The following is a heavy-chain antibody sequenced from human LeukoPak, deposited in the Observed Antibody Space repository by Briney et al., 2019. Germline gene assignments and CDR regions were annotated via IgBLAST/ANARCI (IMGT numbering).Heavy chain of an antibody. D-gene: IGHD4-23*01. V-gene: IGHV3-7*03. CDR3: ARGMKDISTTVVTRGAFDI. CDR2: IKQDGSVK. CDR1: GFTFSTYW. Sequence: GGSLRLSCAASGFTFSTYWMSWVRQAPGKGLEWVANIKQDGSVKYYVDSVKDRFTISRDNSKNTLYLQMNSLRAEDTAVYYCARGMKDISTTVVTRGAFDIWGQGTMVTVSS. J-gene: IGHJ3*02.